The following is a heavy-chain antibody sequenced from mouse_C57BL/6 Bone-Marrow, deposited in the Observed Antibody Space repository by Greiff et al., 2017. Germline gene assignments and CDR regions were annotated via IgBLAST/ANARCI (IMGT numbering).Heavy chain of an antibody. Sequence: LVESGPELVKPGASVKISCKASGYAFSSSWMNWVKQRPGKGLEWIGRIYPGDGDTNYNGKFKGKATLTADKSSSTAYMQLSSLTSEDSAVYFCARSRLGAFAYWGQGTLVTVSA. CDR3: ARSRLGAFAY. CDR2: IYPGDGDT. CDR1: GYAFSSSW. V-gene: IGHV1-82*01. D-gene: IGHD3-3*01. J-gene: IGHJ3*01.